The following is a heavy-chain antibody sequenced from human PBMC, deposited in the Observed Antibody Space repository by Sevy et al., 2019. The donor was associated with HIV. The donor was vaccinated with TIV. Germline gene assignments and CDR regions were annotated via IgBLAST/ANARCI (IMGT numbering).Heavy chain of an antibody. J-gene: IGHJ4*02. Sequence: GGSLRLSCAASGFTFDDYAMHWVRQAPGKGLEWVSGISWNSGSIGYADSVKGRFTISRDNAKNSLYLQMNSLRAEDTALYYCAKAGRGEMATTRIDYWGQGTLVTVSS. CDR1: GFTFDDYA. CDR2: ISWNSGSI. D-gene: IGHD3-10*01. V-gene: IGHV3-9*01. CDR3: AKAGRGEMATTRIDY.